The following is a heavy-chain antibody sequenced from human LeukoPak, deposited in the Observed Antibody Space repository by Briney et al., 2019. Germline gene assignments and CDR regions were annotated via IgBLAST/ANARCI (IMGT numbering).Heavy chain of an antibody. CDR2: INPKSGGT. Sequence: ASVKVSCKTSGYTFIGYYMHWVRQAPGQGFEWMGWINPKSGGTNYSQKFQGRVTMTMDTSARTAYMELSRLTSDDTAVYYCARGPPYSSSWHRPYYYYYYYMDVWGKGTTVTVSS. D-gene: IGHD6-13*01. CDR1: GYTFIGYY. V-gene: IGHV1-2*02. CDR3: ARGPPYSSSWHRPYYYYYYYMDV. J-gene: IGHJ6*03.